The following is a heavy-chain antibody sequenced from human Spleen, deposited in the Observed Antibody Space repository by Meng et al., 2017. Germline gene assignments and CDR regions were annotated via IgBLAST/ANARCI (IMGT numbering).Heavy chain of an antibody. D-gene: IGHD3-10*01. CDR2: IKNKTDGGTT. J-gene: IGHJ4*02. CDR3: TTGIKTGFGELLYPFDY. Sequence: GLEWVGRIKNKTDGGTTDYAAPVKGRFTISRDDSKNTLYLQMNSLKTEDTAVYYCTTGIKTGFGELLYPFDYWGQGTLVTVSS. V-gene: IGHV3-15*01.